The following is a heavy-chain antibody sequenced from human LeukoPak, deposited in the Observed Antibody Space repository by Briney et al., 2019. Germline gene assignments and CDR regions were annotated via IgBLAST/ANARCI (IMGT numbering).Heavy chain of an antibody. Sequence: QPGGSLRLSCAASGSTFSSYWMHWVREAPGKGLVWVSRINSDGSSTSYADSVKGRFTISRDNAKNTLYLQMNSLRAEDTAVYYCARDYYDSSGLYYFDYWGQGTLVTVSS. CDR2: INSDGSST. CDR3: ARDYYDSSGLYYFDY. J-gene: IGHJ4*02. V-gene: IGHV3-74*01. CDR1: GSTFSSYW. D-gene: IGHD3-22*01.